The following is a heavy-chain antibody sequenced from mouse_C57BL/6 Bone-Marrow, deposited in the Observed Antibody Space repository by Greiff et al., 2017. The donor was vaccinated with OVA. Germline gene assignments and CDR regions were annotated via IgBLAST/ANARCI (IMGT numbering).Heavy chain of an antibody. Sequence: EVQGVESGGGLVQPGGSLKLSCAASGFTFSDYYMYWVRQTPEKRLEWVAYISNGGGSTYYPDTVKGRFTISRDNAKNTLYLQMSRLKSEDTAMYYCASDLSGAMDYWGQGTSVTVSS. V-gene: IGHV5-12*01. CDR3: ASDLSGAMDY. J-gene: IGHJ4*01. D-gene: IGHD3-1*01. CDR2: ISNGGGST. CDR1: GFTFSDYY.